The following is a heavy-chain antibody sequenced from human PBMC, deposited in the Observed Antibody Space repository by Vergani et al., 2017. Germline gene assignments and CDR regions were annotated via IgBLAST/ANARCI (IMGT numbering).Heavy chain of an antibody. D-gene: IGHD3-10*01. J-gene: IGHJ5*02. Sequence: EVQLVESGGGLVQPGGSLRLSCAASGFTFSSYDMHWVRQATGKGLEWVSAIGTAGDPYYPGSVKGRFTISRENAKNSLYLQMNSLRAEDTAVYYCARDPRFYYGSGSNPWGQGTLVTVSS. CDR1: GFTFSSYD. V-gene: IGHV3-13*05. CDR3: ARDPRFYYGSGSNP. CDR2: IGTAGDP.